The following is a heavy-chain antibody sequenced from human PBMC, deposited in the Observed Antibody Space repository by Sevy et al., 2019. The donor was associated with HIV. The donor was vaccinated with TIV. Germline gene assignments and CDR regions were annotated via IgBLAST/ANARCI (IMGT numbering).Heavy chain of an antibody. D-gene: IGHD1-7*01. V-gene: IGHV3-15*01. Sequence: GGSLRLSCAASGFPFSDAWMNWVRQAPGKGLEWVGLIKNENGGGKTDFAAPVEGRFTSSRDDSKKTLFLQMSSLKTAEKAISFCPTDWGSGTTWVRAFDLWGQGTMVTVSS. J-gene: IGHJ3*01. CDR3: PTDWGSGTTWVRAFDL. CDR1: GFPFSDAW. CDR2: IKNENGGGKT.